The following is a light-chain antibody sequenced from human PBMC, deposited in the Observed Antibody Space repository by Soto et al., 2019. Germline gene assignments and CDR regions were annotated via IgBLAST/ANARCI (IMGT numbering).Light chain of an antibody. CDR1: QSVFYSSNNKNY. CDR3: QQYYGIPYT. CDR2: WAS. J-gene: IGKJ2*01. Sequence: SPLSCKSSQSVFYSSNNKNYLAWYQQKPGQPPKLLIYWASSRESGVPDRISGSGSGTDFTLTISSLQAEDVAVYYCQQYYGIPYTFGQGTKLEIK. V-gene: IGKV4-1*01.